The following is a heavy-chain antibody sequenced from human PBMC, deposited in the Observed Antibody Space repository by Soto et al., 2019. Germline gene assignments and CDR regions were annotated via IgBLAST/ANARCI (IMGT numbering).Heavy chain of an antibody. CDR3: VSGYSYNDY. D-gene: IGHD3-22*01. V-gene: IGHV3-23*01. J-gene: IGHJ4*02. Sequence: PGGSLRLSCAASGFTFSSCAMHWVRQAPGKGLEWVSGISGDGGNTYYADSVKGRFTISRDNSKNTLYLQMNSLRAEDTAVYYCVSGYSYNDYWGQGTLVTVSS. CDR2: ISGDGGNT. CDR1: GFTFSSCA.